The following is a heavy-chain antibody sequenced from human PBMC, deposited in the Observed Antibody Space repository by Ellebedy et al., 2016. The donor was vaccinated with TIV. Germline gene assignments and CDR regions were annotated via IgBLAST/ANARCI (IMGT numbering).Heavy chain of an antibody. CDR3: ARDRGSSWPPLLIYYYYGMDV. Sequence: AASVKVSCKASGYTFTSYGISWVRQAPGQGLEWMGWISAYNGNTNYAQKLQVRVTMTTDTSTSTAYMELRSLRSDDTAVYYCARDRGSSWPPLLIYYYYGMDVWGQGTTVTVSS. CDR1: GYTFTSYG. D-gene: IGHD6-13*01. J-gene: IGHJ6*02. CDR2: ISAYNGNT. V-gene: IGHV1-18*04.